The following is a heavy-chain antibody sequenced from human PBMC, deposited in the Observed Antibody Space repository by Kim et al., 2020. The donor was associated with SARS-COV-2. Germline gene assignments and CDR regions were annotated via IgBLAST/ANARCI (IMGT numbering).Heavy chain of an antibody. CDR1: GGSISSYY. D-gene: IGHD3-22*01. V-gene: IGHV4-59*08. CDR2: IYYSGST. CDR3: ARQGYYYDSSGYYYAIDY. Sequence: SETLSLTCTVSGGSISSYYWSWIRQPPGKGLEWIGYIYYSGSTNYNPSLKSRVTISVDTSKNQFSLKLSSVTAADTAVYYCARQGYYYDSSGYYYAIDYWGQGTLVTVSS. J-gene: IGHJ4*02.